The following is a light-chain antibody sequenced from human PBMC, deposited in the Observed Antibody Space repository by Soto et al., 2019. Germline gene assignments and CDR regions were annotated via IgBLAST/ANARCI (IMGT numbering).Light chain of an antibody. CDR3: CSYAGSSTLV. V-gene: IGLV2-8*01. CDR1: SSDIGGYNS. CDR2: DVT. Sequence: QSVLTQSPSASGSPGQSVTISCTGTSSDIGGYNSVSWYQQHPGKAPKVMIYDVTKRPSGVPDRFSGSKSGNTASLTISGIQAEDEADYYCCSYAGSSTLVFGGGTKVTVL. J-gene: IGLJ2*01.